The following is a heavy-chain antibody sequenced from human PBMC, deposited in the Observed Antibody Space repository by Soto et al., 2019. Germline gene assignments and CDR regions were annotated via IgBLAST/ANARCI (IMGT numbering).Heavy chain of an antibody. J-gene: IGHJ5*02. CDR2: TSYTGNT. CDR3: ARDMQAGFTNSFDP. V-gene: IGHV4-59*02. D-gene: IGHD7-27*01. CDR1: GGSVTSHH. Sequence: QVHLLESGPGLVKPSETLSLTCFVSGGSVTSHHWRWIRQFPGQGLQWIASTSYTGNTNYNPSLQSRVTISWDTSKNQLSLMLTSMTAEDTAVYYGARDMQAGFTNSFDPGGQGTLVTVSS.